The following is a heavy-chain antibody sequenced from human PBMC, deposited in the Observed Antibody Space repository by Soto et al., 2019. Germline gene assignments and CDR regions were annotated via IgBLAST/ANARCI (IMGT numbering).Heavy chain of an antibody. CDR2: ISPYSGHT. D-gene: IGHD1-1*01. V-gene: IGHV1-18*01. CDR1: GYAFTTYG. CDR3: AREGTTGTTGLVDF. J-gene: IGHJ4*02. Sequence: QVQLVQSGGEVKKPGASVKVSCKAAGYAFTTYGVTWVRQAPGQRLEWMGWISPYSGHTSYAQNLQDRVTLTTDTXXTTAHMELRSLRSDDTAVYYWAREGTTGTTGLVDFWGQGTLVTVSS.